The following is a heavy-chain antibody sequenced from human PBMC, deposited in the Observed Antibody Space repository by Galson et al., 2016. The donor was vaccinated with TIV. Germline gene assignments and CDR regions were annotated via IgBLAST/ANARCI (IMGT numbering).Heavy chain of an antibody. Sequence: SVKVSCKASGDTFSSYAISWVRQAPGQGLAWMGGIIPIFGTANYAQKFQGRVTITADESTSTAYMELSSLRSEDTAVYYCARDRGYSGYDWAFDYWGQGTLVTVPS. CDR2: IIPIFGTA. D-gene: IGHD5-12*01. CDR1: GDTFSSYA. CDR3: ARDRGYSGYDWAFDY. J-gene: IGHJ4*02. V-gene: IGHV1-69*13.